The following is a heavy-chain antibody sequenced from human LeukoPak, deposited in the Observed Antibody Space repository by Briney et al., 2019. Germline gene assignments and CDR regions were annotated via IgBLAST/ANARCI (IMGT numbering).Heavy chain of an antibody. CDR1: GGSISSGSYY. J-gene: IGHJ6*02. D-gene: IGHD1-7*01. Sequence: SETLSLTCTVSGGSISSGSYYWSWIRQPAGKGLEWIGRIYTSGSTNYNPSLKSRVTISVDTSKNQFSLKLSSVTAADTAVYYCARDLIENYGSNYYYGMDVWGQGTTVTVSS. CDR2: IYTSGST. CDR3: ARDLIENYGSNYYYGMDV. V-gene: IGHV4-61*02.